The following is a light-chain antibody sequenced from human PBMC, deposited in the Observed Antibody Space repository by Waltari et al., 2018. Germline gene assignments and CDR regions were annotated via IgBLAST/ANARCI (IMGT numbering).Light chain of an antibody. V-gene: IGLV2-14*01. CDR2: DVS. J-gene: IGLJ2*01. CDR1: SSDVGGYNY. Sequence: XSALTXPXXXXGSPXQSITXPLTGTSSDVGGYNYVSWYQQHPGKAPKLMIYDVSKRPXXXXXXXXGXXSGNTASLTXXXXQAEDXADYYCSSXXXXXXXFGGXTXLTV. CDR3: SSXXXXXXX.